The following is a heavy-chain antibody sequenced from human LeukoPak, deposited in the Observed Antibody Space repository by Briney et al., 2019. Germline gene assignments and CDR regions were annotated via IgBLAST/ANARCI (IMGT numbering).Heavy chain of an antibody. CDR1: GGSISSYY. J-gene: IGHJ4*02. Sequence: SETLSLTCTVSGGSISSYYWSWIRQPAGKGLEWIGRIYTSGSTNYNPSLKSRVTMSVDTSKNQFSPKLSSVTAADTAVYYCAGGGTTVTYDYWGQGTLVTVSS. V-gene: IGHV4-4*07. D-gene: IGHD4-17*01. CDR3: AGGGTTVTYDY. CDR2: IYTSGST.